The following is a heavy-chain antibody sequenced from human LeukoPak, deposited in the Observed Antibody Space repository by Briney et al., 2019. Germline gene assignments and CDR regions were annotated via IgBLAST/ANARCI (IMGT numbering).Heavy chain of an antibody. D-gene: IGHD2-21*02. CDR1: GGTFSSYA. J-gene: IGHJ4*02. Sequence: ASVKLSCKASGGTFSSYAISWVRQAPGQGLEWMGWINPNSGGTNHAQKFQGRVIMTSDTSISTAYMELSRLGSDDTAVYYCARGGSTDSIHSCGGNCYFLDYWGRGTLVSVS. CDR2: INPNSGGT. V-gene: IGHV1-2*02. CDR3: ARGGSTDSIHSCGGNCYFLDY.